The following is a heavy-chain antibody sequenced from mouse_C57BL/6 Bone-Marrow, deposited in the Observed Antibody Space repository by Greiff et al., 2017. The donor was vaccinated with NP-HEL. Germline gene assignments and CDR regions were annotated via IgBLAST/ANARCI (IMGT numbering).Heavy chain of an antibody. V-gene: IGHV5-16*01. CDR1: GFTFSDYY. J-gene: IGHJ4*01. CDR2: INYDGSST. Sequence: EVQVVESDGGLVQPGSSMKLSCTTSGFTFSDYYMAWVRQVPEKGLDWVANINYDGSSTYYLDSLKSRFIISRDNAKNILYLQMSSLKSEDTATYYCAREGGLRRRTYAMDYWGQGTSVTVSS. D-gene: IGHD2-4*01. CDR3: AREGGLRRRTYAMDY.